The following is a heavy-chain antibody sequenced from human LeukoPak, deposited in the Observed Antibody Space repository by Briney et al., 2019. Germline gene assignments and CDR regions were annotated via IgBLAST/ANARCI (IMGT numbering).Heavy chain of an antibody. CDR3: ARASMVGATWDYYYYMDV. D-gene: IGHD1-26*01. CDR1: GFTFSSYS. J-gene: IGHJ6*03. Sequence: GGSLRLSCAASGFTFSSYSMNWVRQAPGKGLVWVSSISSSSSYIYYADSVKGRFTISRDNAKNSLYLQMNSLRAEDTAVYYCARASMVGATWDYYYYMDVWGKGTTVTVSS. CDR2: ISSSSSYI. V-gene: IGHV3-21*04.